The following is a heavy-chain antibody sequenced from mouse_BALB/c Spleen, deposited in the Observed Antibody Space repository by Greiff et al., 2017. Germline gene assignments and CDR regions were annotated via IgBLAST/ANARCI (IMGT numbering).Heavy chain of an antibody. D-gene: IGHD2-1*01. V-gene: IGHV1-5*01. CDR2: IYPGNSDT. CDR3: NVYGNYTHWYFDV. CDR1: GYTFTSYW. Sequence: VQLQQSGTVLARPGASVKMSCKASGYTFTSYWMHWVKQRPGQGLEWIGAIYPGNSDTSYNQKFKGKAKLTAVTSTSTAYMELSSLTNEDSAVYYCNVYGNYTHWYFDVWGAGTTVTVSS. J-gene: IGHJ1*01.